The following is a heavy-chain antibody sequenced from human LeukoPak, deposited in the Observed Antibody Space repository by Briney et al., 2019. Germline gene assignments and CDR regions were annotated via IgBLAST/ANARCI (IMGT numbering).Heavy chain of an antibody. V-gene: IGHV3-74*01. D-gene: IGHD3-10*01. CDR3: ARAGNYYFEY. CDR1: GFTFRTYW. Sequence: PGVSLRLPCAASGFTFRTYWMHWVRQTPGQGLVWVSRINSDGSTTNYADSVKGRFTVSRDNAQNTLYLQMSSLRAEDTAVYYCARAGNYYFEYWGQGALVTVSS. J-gene: IGHJ4*02. CDR2: INSDGSTT.